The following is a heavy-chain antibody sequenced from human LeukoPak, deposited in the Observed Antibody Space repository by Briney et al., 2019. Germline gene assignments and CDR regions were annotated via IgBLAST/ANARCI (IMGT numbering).Heavy chain of an antibody. Sequence: GGSLRLSCAASGFTVSSNYMSWVRQAPGKGLEWVSVIYSGGSTYYADSVKGRFTISRDNSKNTLYLQMNSLRAEDTAVYCCARARVGYSSGWSYYFDYWGQGTLVTVSS. CDR3: ARARVGYSSGWSYYFDY. J-gene: IGHJ4*02. CDR2: IYSGGST. V-gene: IGHV3-66*02. D-gene: IGHD6-19*01. CDR1: GFTVSSNY.